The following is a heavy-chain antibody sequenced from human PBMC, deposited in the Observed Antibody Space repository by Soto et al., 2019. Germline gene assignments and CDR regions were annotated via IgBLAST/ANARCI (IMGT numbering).Heavy chain of an antibody. CDR3: ARGIAAAVAWFDP. D-gene: IGHD6-13*01. CDR2: IYYSGST. CDR1: GGSISSGGYY. V-gene: IGHV4-31*03. J-gene: IGHJ5*02. Sequence: PSETLSLTCTVSGGSISSGGYYWIWIRQHPGKGLEWIGYIYYSGSTYYNPSLKSRVTISVDTSKNQFSLKLSSVTAADAAVYYCARGIAAAVAWFDPWGQGTLVTVSS.